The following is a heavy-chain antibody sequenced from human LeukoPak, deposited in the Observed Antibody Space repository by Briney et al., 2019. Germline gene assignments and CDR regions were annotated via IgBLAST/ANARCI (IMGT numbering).Heavy chain of an antibody. J-gene: IGHJ4*01. Sequence: GGSLRLSCAASGFTFSSYAMHSVRQAPGKGLEWVANIKQDGSEKYYVDSVKGRFTISRDNDKNSLYLQMNSLRAEDTAVYYCAGGIAVAGKDWGHGTLVTVSS. V-gene: IGHV3-7*01. D-gene: IGHD6-19*01. CDR2: IKQDGSEK. CDR3: AGGIAVAGKD. CDR1: GFTFSSYA.